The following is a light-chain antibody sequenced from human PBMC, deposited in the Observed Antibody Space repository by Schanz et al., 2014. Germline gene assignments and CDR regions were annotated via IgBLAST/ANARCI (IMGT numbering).Light chain of an antibody. J-gene: IGLJ2*01. CDR3: AAWDDDLL. CDR1: RSSIGSYS. CDR2: TNG. Sequence: QSVLTQPPSASGTPGQRVTISCSGSRSSIGSYSVNWYQKLPGTAPKLLIYTNGKRPAGVPDRFSGSKSGTSASLAISDLRSEDEADYYCAAWDDDLLFGGGTKLTVL. V-gene: IGLV1-44*01.